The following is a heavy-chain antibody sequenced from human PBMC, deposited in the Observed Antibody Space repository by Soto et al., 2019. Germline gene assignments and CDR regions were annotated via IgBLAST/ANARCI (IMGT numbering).Heavy chain of an antibody. Sequence: SETLSLTCTVSGGSISSSSYYWGWIRQPPGKGLEWIGSIYYSGSTYYNPSLKSRVTISVDTSKNQFSLKLSSVTAADTAVYYCARYCSGGSCSKRLFEPWGQGTLVTVSS. CDR3: ARYCSGGSCSKRLFEP. D-gene: IGHD2-15*01. V-gene: IGHV4-39*01. CDR1: GGSISSSSYY. J-gene: IGHJ5*02. CDR2: IYYSGST.